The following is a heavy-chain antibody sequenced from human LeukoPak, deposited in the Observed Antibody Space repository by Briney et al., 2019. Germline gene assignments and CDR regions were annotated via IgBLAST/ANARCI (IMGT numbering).Heavy chain of an antibody. V-gene: IGHV3-43*02. D-gene: IGHD5-24*01. CDR1: GFTFDDYA. Sequence: GGSLRLSCAASGFTFDDYAMHWVRQAPGKGLEWVSVISADGGTTFYADSVKGRFTFSRDNNKNSLYLQMSSLRTEDTALYYCAKDLSGDGYNWGIFDYWGQGTLATVSS. CDR3: AKDLSGDGYNWGIFDY. CDR2: ISADGGTT. J-gene: IGHJ4*02.